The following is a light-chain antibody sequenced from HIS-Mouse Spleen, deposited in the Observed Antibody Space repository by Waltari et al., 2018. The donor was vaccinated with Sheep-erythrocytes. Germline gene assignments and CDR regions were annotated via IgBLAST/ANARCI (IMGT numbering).Light chain of an antibody. CDR2: RNN. V-gene: IGLV1-47*01. CDR3: AAWDDSLSGNWV. CDR1: SSNIGSNY. Sequence: QSVLTQPPSASGTPGQRVTISCSGSSSNIGSNYVYWYQQLPGTAPKLLIYRNNQRPSGAPDRFSGSSSGTSASLAISGLRSEDEADYYWAAWDDSLSGNWVFGGGTKLTVL. J-gene: IGLJ3*02.